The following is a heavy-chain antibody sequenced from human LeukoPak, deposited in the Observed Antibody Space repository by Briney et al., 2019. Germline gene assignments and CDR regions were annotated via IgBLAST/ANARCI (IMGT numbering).Heavy chain of an antibody. D-gene: IGHD2-15*01. CDR1: GFTFSNAW. CDR3: TTSFCDGSCPGSDY. J-gene: IGHJ4*02. V-gene: IGHV3-15*01. Sequence: KAGGSLRLSCAASGFTFSNAWRSWVRQAPGKGLEWVCRIKSKTDGGTTDYAAPVKGRFTISRDDSKNTLYLQMNSLKTEDTAVYYCTTSFCDGSCPGSDYWGQRTLVTVSS. CDR2: IKSKTDGGTT.